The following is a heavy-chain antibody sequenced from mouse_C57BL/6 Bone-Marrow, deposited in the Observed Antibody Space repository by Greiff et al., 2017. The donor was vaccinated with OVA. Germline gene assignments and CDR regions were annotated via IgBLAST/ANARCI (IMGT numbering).Heavy chain of an antibody. CDR2: INYDGSST. CDR1: GFTFSDYY. J-gene: IGHJ1*03. D-gene: IGHD1-1*02. Sequence: EVKLVESEGGLVQPGSSMKLSCTASGFTFSDYYMAWVRQVPEKGLEWVANINYDGSSTYYLDSLKSRFIISRDNAKNILYLQMSSLKSEDTATYYCARERGGGSYWYFDVWGTGTTVTVSS. CDR3: ARERGGGSYWYFDV. V-gene: IGHV5-16*01.